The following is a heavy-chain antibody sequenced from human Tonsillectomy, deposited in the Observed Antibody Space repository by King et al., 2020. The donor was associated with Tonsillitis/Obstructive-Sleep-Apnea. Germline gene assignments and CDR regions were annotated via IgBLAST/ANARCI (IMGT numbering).Heavy chain of an antibody. CDR2: IYYSGST. CDR1: GGSISSYY. V-gene: IGHV4-59*01. D-gene: IGHD2-8*01. CDR3: ARGNDYGDY. J-gene: IGHJ4*02. Sequence: VQLQESGPGLVKPSETLSLTCTVAGGSISSYYWSWIRQPPGKGLEWIGCIYYSGSTNYNPSLKSRVTISVDTSKNQFSLKLSSVTAADTAVYYCARGNDYGDYWGQGTLVTVSS.